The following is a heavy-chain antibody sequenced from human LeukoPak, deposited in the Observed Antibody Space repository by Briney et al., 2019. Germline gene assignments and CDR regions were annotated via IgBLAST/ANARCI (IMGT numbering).Heavy chain of an antibody. Sequence: GGSLRLSCAASGFTFSSYAMHWVRQAPGKGLEYVSAISSNGGSTYYANSVKGRFTISRDNSKNTLYLQMGSLRAEDMAVYYCASGESLDYWGQGTLVTVSS. CDR2: ISSNGGST. V-gene: IGHV3-64*01. CDR3: ASGESLDY. J-gene: IGHJ4*02. CDR1: GFTFSSYA.